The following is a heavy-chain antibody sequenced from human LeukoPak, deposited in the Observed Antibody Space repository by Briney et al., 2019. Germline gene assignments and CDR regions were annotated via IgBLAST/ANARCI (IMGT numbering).Heavy chain of an antibody. CDR3: ARVTGVTPGVWFDY. CDR2: IKQDGSEK. D-gene: IGHD4-23*01. V-gene: IGHV3-7*01. J-gene: IGHJ4*02. CDR1: GFTFSSYW. Sequence: PGGSLRLSCAASGFTFSSYWMSWVRQAPGKGLEWVANIKQDGSEKYYVDSVKGRFTISRDNAKNSLYLQMNSLRAEDTAVYYCARVTGVTPGVWFDYWGQGTLVTVSS.